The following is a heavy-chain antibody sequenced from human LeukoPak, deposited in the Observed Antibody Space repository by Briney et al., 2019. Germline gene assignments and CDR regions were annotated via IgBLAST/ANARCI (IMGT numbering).Heavy chain of an antibody. CDR1: GFTFDDYA. CDR2: ISWNSGSI. D-gene: IGHD2-2*03. J-gene: IGHJ4*02. CDR3: AKDRSRTWIDFDY. V-gene: IGHV3-9*01. Sequence: PGGSLRLSCAASGFTFDDYAMHWVRQAPGKGLEWVSGISWNSGSIGYADSVKGRFTISRDNAKNSLYLQMNSLRAEDTALYYCAKDRSRTWIDFDYWGQGTLVTVSS.